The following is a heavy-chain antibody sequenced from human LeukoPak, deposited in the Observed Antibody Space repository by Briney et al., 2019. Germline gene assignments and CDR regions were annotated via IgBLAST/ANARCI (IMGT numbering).Heavy chain of an antibody. CDR2: IFYSGST. Sequence: SETLSLTCTVSGYSISSAYYWGWIRQPPGKGLEWIGNIFYSGSTYYSPSLRSRVTISVDTSKNQFSLKLSSVTAADTAVYYCARASAGTITPALANYYMDVWGKGTTVTISS. J-gene: IGHJ6*03. V-gene: IGHV4-38-2*02. CDR1: GYSISSAYY. D-gene: IGHD3-9*01. CDR3: ARASAGTITPALANYYMDV.